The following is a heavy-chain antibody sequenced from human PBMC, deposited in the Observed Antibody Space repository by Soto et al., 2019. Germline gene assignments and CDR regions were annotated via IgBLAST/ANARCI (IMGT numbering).Heavy chain of an antibody. CDR3: ARDSYDYVWGSYRPREDY. CDR2: IKQDGSEK. Sequence: EVQLVESGGGLVQPGGSLRLSCAASGFTFSSYWMSWVRQAPGKGLEWVANIKQDGSEKYYVDSVKGRFTISRDNAKNSLYLQMNSLRAEDTAVYYCARDSYDYVWGSYRPREDYWGQGTLVTVSS. CDR1: GFTFSSYW. D-gene: IGHD3-16*02. V-gene: IGHV3-7*05. J-gene: IGHJ4*02.